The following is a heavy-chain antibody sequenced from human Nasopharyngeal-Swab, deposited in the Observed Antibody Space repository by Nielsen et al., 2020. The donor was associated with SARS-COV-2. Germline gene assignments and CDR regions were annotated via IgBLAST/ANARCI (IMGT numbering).Heavy chain of an antibody. CDR3: ARGGTPLGGYYYGMDV. CDR1: GYTFTGYY. J-gene: IGHJ6*02. V-gene: IGHV1-2*02. CDR2: MKPNSGGT. D-gene: IGHD2-15*01. Sequence: ASVKVSCKASGYTFTGYYMHWVRQAPGQGLEWMGWMKPNSGGTKYAQKFQGRVTMTRNTSISTAYMELSSLRSEDTAVYYCARGGTPLGGYYYGMDVWGQGTTVTVSS.